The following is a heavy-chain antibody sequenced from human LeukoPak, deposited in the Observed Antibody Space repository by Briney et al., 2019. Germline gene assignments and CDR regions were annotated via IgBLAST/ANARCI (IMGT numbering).Heavy chain of an antibody. CDR3: AMGGQKSIAVTV. CDR2: IKEDGSER. D-gene: IGHD6-19*01. V-gene: IGHV3-7*03. Sequence: GSLRLSCEGSAFIFSGHWMNWVRQTPGKGLEWVASIKEDGSERQYVDSVKGRFSISRDNTKGSLFLQLNSLRAEDTAVYYCAMGGQKSIAVTVWGRGTLVTVSS. CDR1: AFIFSGHW. J-gene: IGHJ4*02.